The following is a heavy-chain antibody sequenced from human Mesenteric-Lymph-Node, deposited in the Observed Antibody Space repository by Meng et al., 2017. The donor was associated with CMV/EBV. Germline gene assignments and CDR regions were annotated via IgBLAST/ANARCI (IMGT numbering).Heavy chain of an antibody. J-gene: IGHJ5*02. CDR3: ARVRGVSWFDP. CDR2: RYYSGST. V-gene: IGHV4-39*07. D-gene: IGHD3-10*01. Sequence: CTVSGDSIISGSYYWGWIRQPPGKGLEWVGSRYYSGSTYYNPSLKSRVTMPVDTSKNQFSLKLSSVTAADTGIYYCARVRGVSWFDPWGQGTLVTVSS. CDR1: GDSIISGSYY.